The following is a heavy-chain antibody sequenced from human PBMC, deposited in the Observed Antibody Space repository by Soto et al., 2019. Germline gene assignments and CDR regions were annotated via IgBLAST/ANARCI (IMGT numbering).Heavy chain of an antibody. D-gene: IGHD2-8*01. CDR3: ATFSGFFTISPFDA. V-gene: IGHV4-4*02. CDR1: GDSISSVNW. Sequence: SETLSLTCGVSGDSISSVNWWSWVRQSPGRGLEWIGEIYHSGSTNYNPSLKSRVTVSVDKSKNQFSLQLTSVTAADTAVYYCATFSGFFTISPFDARGQ. J-gene: IGHJ5*02. CDR2: IYHSGST.